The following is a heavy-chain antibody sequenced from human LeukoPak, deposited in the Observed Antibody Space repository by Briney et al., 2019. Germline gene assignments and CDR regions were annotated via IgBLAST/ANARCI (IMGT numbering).Heavy chain of an antibody. CDR2: INPDSGGT. J-gene: IGHJ5*02. V-gene: IGHV1-2*02. CDR3: ARDRAITMVREGSGWFDP. Sequence: GASVKVSCKASGYTFTNYYMHWVRQAPGQGLDWMGWINPDSGGTKYAQKFQGRVTMTRATSINTAYMELSGLRSDDTAVYYCARDRAITMVREGSGWFDPWGQGTRVTVSS. D-gene: IGHD3-10*01. CDR1: GYTFTNYY.